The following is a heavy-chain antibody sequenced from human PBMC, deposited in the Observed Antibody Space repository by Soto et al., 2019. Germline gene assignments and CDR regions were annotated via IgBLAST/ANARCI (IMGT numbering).Heavy chain of an antibody. V-gene: IGHV4-59*08. CDR2: IYYSGST. CDR3: ARRWGSAADY. Sequence: QVQLRESGPGLVKPSETLSLTCTVSGGSISSYYWSWIRQPPGKGLEWIGYIYYSGSTNYNPSLKSRVTISVDTSKNQFSLKLSSVTAADTVVYYCARRWGSAADYWGQGTLVTVSS. D-gene: IGHD2-15*01. CDR1: GGSISSYY. J-gene: IGHJ4*02.